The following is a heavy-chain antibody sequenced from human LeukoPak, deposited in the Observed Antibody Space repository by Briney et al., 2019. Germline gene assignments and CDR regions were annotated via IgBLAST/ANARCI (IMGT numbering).Heavy chain of an antibody. CDR1: GGSFSGYY. D-gene: IGHD3-10*01. V-gene: IGHV4-34*01. CDR2: INESGST. J-gene: IGHJ3*02. Sequence: PSETLSLTCAVSGGSFSGYYWSWIRQPPGKGLEWIGEINESGSTNYNPSLKSRVTISVDTSKNQFSLKLSSVTAADTAVYYCARVEEYSYGSGSYLAAFDIWGQGTMVTVSS. CDR3: ARVEEYSYGSGSYLAAFDI.